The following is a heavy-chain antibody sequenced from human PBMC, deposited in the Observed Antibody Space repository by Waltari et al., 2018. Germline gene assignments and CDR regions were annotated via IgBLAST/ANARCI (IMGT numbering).Heavy chain of an antibody. D-gene: IGHD2-15*01. CDR1: GYTLTALS. CDR2: VSGAADYK. V-gene: IGHV3-23*01. Sequence: SGAEVKKPGASVKVSCKVSGYTLTALSSHWVRQTPGKGLEWVSAVSGAADYKYYADTVKGRFTVSRDNSKNTLYLQMNSLRGDDTAVYYCARQLGSCSDGTCFFDHWGQGTRVTVSS. J-gene: IGHJ4*02. CDR3: ARQLGSCSDGTCFFDH.